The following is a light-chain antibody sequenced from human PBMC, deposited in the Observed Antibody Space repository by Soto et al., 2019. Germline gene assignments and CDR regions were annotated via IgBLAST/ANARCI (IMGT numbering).Light chain of an antibody. CDR3: QHYDNSFT. V-gene: IGKV3-20*01. J-gene: IGKJ3*01. Sequence: EIVLTQSPGTLSVSLWERATVSCRASQSVSTRSLVWYQQKPGQAPGLLIYGASNRATGIPDIFSGSWSGTYFILTINRLQPEDFALEYCQHYDNSFTFGPGTKVDIK. CDR2: GAS. CDR1: QSVSTRS.